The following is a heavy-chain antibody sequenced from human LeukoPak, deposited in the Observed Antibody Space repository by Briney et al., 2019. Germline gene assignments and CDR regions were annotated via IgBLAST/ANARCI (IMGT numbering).Heavy chain of an antibody. V-gene: IGHV3-53*01. CDR2: IYSNGST. D-gene: IGHD2-2*01. Sequence: PGGSLRLSCVASGFTFSTYTMNWIRQAPGKGLEWVSIIYSNGSTFYADSVKGRFTVSRDTFKNILSLQMNSLRAEDTAKYYCARDFCSSDACPFRDDAFDLWGQGTMVTVSS. J-gene: IGHJ3*01. CDR1: GFTFSTYT. CDR3: ARDFCSSDACPFRDDAFDL.